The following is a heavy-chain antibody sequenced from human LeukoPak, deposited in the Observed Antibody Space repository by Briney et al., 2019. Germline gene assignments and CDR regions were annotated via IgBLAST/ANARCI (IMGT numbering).Heavy chain of an antibody. J-gene: IGHJ5*02. Sequence: QPGGSLRLSCAASGFTFSSYWMHWVRQAPGKGLVWVSRINSDGSSTSYADSVKGRFTISRDNAKNTLNLQMNNLRAEDTAVYYCARDLGQYYDTSDNWFDPWGQGTLVTVSS. CDR3: ARDLGQYYDTSDNWFDP. D-gene: IGHD3-22*01. CDR1: GFTFSSYW. CDR2: INSDGSST. V-gene: IGHV3-74*01.